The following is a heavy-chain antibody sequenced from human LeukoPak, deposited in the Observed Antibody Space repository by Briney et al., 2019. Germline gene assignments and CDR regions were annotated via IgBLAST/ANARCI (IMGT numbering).Heavy chain of an antibody. CDR3: ARGERWELLGGFDY. CDR1: GGSISSYY. CDR2: IYYSGST. V-gene: IGHV4-59*01. D-gene: IGHD1-26*01. Sequence: SETLSLTCTVSGGSISSYYWSWIRQPPGKGLEWIGYIYYSGSTNYNPSLKSRVTISVDTSKNQFSLKLSPVTAADTAVYYCARGERWELLGGFDYWGQGTLVTVSS. J-gene: IGHJ4*02.